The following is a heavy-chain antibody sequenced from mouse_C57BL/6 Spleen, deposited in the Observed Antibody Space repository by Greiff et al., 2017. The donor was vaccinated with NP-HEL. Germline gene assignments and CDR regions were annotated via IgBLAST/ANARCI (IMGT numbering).Heavy chain of an antibody. CDR1: GYTFTSYW. Sequence: QVQLQQPGAELVRPGSSVKLSCKASGYTFTSYWMHWVKQRPIQGLEWIGNIDPSDSETHYNQKFKDKATLTVDKASSTAYMQRSSLTSEDSAVYYGARRGDYVYYAMDYWGKGTSVTVSS. V-gene: IGHV1-52*01. CDR3: ARRGDYVYYAMDY. J-gene: IGHJ4*01. CDR2: IDPSDSET. D-gene: IGHD2-4*01.